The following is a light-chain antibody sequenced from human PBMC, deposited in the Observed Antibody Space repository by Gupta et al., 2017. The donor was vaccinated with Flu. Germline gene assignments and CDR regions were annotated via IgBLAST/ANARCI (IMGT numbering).Light chain of an antibody. J-gene: IGKJ2*03. CDR2: AAS. CDR3: QQANTFPYS. Sequence: DIQLTQSPSSLSASVGDGVNTTCRASQGSNHWLAWYQQKPGKSPKLLNYAASTLQTGVPSRFSGSGSGADITLTISSLRPEDFGTYYCQQANTFPYSFGQGTKLEIK. CDR1: QGSNHW. V-gene: IGKV1-12*01.